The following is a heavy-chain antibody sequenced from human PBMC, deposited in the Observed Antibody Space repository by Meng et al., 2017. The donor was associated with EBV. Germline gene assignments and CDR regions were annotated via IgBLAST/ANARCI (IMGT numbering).Heavy chain of an antibody. V-gene: IGHV1-2*06. CDR2: INPNSGGT. J-gene: IGHJ5*02. D-gene: IGHD6-13*01. Sequence: QVQPVQSGAEVKKPGASVKVSCKASGHTFTGYYMHWVRQAPGQGLEWMGRINPNSGGTNYAQKFQGRVTMTRDTSISTAYMELSRLRSDDTAVYYCAKGADLAAAGTFWFDPWGQGTLVTVSS. CDR3: AKGADLAAAGTFWFDP. CDR1: GHTFTGYY.